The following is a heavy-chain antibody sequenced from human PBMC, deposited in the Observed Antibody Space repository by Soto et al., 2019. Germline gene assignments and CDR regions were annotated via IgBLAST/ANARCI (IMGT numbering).Heavy chain of an antibody. D-gene: IGHD1-26*01. CDR2: IYPGDSDT. V-gene: IGHV5-51*01. CDR1: GYTFTNYW. Sequence: GESLKISCKGSGYTFTNYWIGWVRQMPGKGLEWMGIIYPGDSDTKYNPSFQGQVTISADKSITTTYLRWTSLKASDTAIYYCAASSFYYGLDGWCQGSTVTVSS. J-gene: IGHJ6*02. CDR3: AASSFYYGLDG.